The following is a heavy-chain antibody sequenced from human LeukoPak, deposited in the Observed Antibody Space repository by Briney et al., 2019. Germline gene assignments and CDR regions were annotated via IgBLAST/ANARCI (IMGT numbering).Heavy chain of an antibody. J-gene: IGHJ6*03. CDR2: IYYSGST. V-gene: IGHV4-59*01. D-gene: IGHD1-14*01. Sequence: PSETLSLTGTVFGGAFSSYYWSWIRQPPGKGLEWIGYIYYSGSTNYNLSLKSRVTISVDTSKKQFSLNMSSVTAPDTAVYYCAAFNLFYYLFHMRVWGKGNTV. CDR3: AAFNLFYYLFHMRV. CDR1: GGAFSSYY.